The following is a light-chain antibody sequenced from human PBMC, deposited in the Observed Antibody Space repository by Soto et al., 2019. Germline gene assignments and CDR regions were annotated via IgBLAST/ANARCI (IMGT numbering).Light chain of an antibody. CDR3: QQYGGSPWT. J-gene: IGKJ1*01. CDR1: QSISSSY. Sequence: EIVLTQPPGTLSLSPGERATLSCRASQSISSSYLAWYQQKPGQAPRLLIYGASGRATGIPDRFSGSGSGTDFTLTISRLEPEDFAVYFCQQYGGSPWTFGQGTKVEIK. V-gene: IGKV3-20*01. CDR2: GAS.